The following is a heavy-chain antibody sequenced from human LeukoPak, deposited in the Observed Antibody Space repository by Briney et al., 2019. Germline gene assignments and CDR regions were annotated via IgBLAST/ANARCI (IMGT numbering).Heavy chain of an antibody. Sequence: PGGSLRLSCAASGFTFSSYAMHWVRQAPGKGLEWVAVISYDGSNKYYADSVKGRFTISRDNSKNTLYLQMNSLRAEDTAVYYCARGPPIWFGELSPYYFDYWGQGTLVTVSS. D-gene: IGHD3-10*01. CDR3: ARGPPIWFGELSPYYFDY. CDR2: ISYDGSNK. V-gene: IGHV3-30-3*01. J-gene: IGHJ4*02. CDR1: GFTFSSYA.